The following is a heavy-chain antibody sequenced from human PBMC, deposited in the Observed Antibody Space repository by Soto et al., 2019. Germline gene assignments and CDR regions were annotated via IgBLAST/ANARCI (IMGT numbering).Heavy chain of an antibody. CDR2: ISYDGSNK. CDR3: AKDFWSGYYTKVYYYMDV. CDR1: GFTFSSYG. D-gene: IGHD3-3*01. Sequence: GSLRLSCAASGFTFSSYGMHWVRQAPGKGLEWVAVISYDGSNKYYADSVKGRFTISRDNSKNTLYLQMNSLRAEDTAVYYCAKDFWSGYYTKVYYYMDVWGKGTTVTVSS. V-gene: IGHV3-30*18. J-gene: IGHJ6*03.